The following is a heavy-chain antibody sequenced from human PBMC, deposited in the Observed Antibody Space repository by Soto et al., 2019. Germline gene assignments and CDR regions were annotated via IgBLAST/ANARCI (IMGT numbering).Heavy chain of an antibody. V-gene: IGHV3-9*01. D-gene: IGHD3-10*01. CDR2: ISWSSGSI. CDR1: GFTFSSYA. Sequence: GGSLRISCAASGFTFSSYAMSWVLQAPGKGLEWVSAISWSSGSIGYADSVKGRFTISRDNAKNSLYLQMNSLRAEDTALYYCAKSTSTGLWFGELSTITDAFDIWGQGTMVTVSS. J-gene: IGHJ3*02. CDR3: AKSTSTGLWFGELSTITDAFDI.